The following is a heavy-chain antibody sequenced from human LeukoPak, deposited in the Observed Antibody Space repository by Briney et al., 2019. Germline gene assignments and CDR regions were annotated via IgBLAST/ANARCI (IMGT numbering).Heavy chain of an antibody. CDR3: AKEAGYNYAPLDY. Sequence: GGSLRLSCAASGFTFSGYGMNWVRQAPGKGLEWVAVISDNGSTKHYADSVKGRFTISRDNSRNTLYLQMNSLRSEDTAVYYCAKEAGYNYAPLDYWGQGTLVTVSS. CDR2: ISDNGSTK. V-gene: IGHV3-30*18. D-gene: IGHD5-18*01. J-gene: IGHJ4*02. CDR1: GFTFSGYG.